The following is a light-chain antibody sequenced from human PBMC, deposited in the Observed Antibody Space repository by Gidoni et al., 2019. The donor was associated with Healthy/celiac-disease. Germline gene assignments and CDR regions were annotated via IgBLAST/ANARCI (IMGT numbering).Light chain of an antibody. CDR3: SSYTSISTLVV. Sequence: QSARTQPASVSGSPGQSSTISCTGTSSDVGGYNYVSWYQQHPGKAPKLMIYEVSNRPSGVPYRFSSSKSGNTASLTISGLQAEDEADYYCSSYTSISTLVVFGGGTKLTVL. V-gene: IGLV2-14*01. CDR1: SSDVGGYNY. CDR2: EVS. J-gene: IGLJ2*01.